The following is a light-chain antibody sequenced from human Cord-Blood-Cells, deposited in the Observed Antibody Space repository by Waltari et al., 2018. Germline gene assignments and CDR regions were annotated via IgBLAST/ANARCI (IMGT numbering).Light chain of an antibody. V-gene: IGKV1-39*01. Sequence: IQMTQPPSSLSASVGDIATITCRASQSISSYLNLYQQKPGKAPKLLIYAASSLQSGVPSRFSGSGSGTDFTLTISSLQPEDFATYYCQQSYSTPLTFGGGTKVEIK. CDR2: AAS. CDR3: QQSYSTPLT. CDR1: QSISSY. J-gene: IGKJ4*01.